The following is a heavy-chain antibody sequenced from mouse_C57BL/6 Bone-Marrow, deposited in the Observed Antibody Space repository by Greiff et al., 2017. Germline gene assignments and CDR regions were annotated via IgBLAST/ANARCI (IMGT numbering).Heavy chain of an antibody. D-gene: IGHD1-1*01. Sequence: EVKLVESGEGLVKPGGSLKLSCAASGFTFSSYAMSWVRQTPEKRLEWVAYISSGGDYIDYADTVKGRFTISRDNARNTLYLQMSSLKSEDTAMYYCTRERDYYGSSSFDYWGQGTTLTVSS. CDR3: TRERDYYGSSSFDY. CDR1: GFTFSSYA. J-gene: IGHJ2*01. CDR2: ISSGGDYI. V-gene: IGHV5-9-1*02.